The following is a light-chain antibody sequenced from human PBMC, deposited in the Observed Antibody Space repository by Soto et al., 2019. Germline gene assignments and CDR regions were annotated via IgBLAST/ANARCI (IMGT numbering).Light chain of an antibody. J-gene: IGLJ2*01. Sequence: QSVLTQPPSVSAAPGQKVTISCSGSSSNIGNNYVSWYQQLPGTAPKLLIYDNNKRPSGIPDRFSGSKSGTSATLGITGLQTGDEADYYCETWDSSLSVVVFGGGTKLTVL. CDR1: SSNIGNNY. CDR3: ETWDSSLSVVV. CDR2: DNN. V-gene: IGLV1-51*01.